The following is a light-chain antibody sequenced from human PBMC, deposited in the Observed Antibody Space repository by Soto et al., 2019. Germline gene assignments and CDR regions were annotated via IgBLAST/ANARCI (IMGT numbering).Light chain of an antibody. J-gene: IGKJ1*01. CDR2: DAS. CDR1: QSIYRW. Sequence: DIQMTQSPSILSASVGDRVTITCRASQSIYRWLAWYQQKPGKAPKFLIYDASSLESGVPSRFSGSGSGTEFTLTISRLQPDDFATYYCQQYNSSPWTFGQGTKVEIK. V-gene: IGKV1-5*01. CDR3: QQYNSSPWT.